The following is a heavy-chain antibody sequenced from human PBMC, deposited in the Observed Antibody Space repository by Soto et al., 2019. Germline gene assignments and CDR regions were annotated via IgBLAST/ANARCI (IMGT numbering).Heavy chain of an antibody. CDR3: ARATVRDWGINTCFTRHKWFAP. Sequence: ASVKVSCKASGYSFSGYYIHWVRQVPGQGLGWMGWINPSSGATNYARKFQGRGTMTGDTSVSTAYMELTRLRSDDTAVYYCARATVRDWGINTCFTRHKWFAPWGQGTLVTSPQ. J-gene: IGHJ5*02. CDR1: GYSFSGYY. D-gene: IGHD2-2*02. CDR2: INPSSGAT. V-gene: IGHV1-2*02.